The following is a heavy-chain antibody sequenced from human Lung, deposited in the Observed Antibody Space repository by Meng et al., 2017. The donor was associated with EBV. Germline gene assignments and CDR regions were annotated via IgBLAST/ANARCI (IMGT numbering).Heavy chain of an antibody. CDR2: ITPVFGIA. CDR1: GNSFNNYV. Sequence: LVQSGSEVKTPGSSAKGSCKDSGNSFNNYVSSWVRQAPGQGLEWMGEITPVFGIANYAESFQGRVTITADTSTRTAYMDLSSLRSDDTAVYYRVRDLWLRIGECVWGQGTLVTVSS. J-gene: IGHJ4*02. V-gene: IGHV1-69*17. CDR3: VRDLWLRIGECV. D-gene: IGHD5-12*01.